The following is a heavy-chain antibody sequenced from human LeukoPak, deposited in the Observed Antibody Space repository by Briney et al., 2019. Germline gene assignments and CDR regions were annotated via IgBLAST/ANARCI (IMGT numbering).Heavy chain of an antibody. V-gene: IGHV3-33*06. Sequence: AGGALRLSCAASGFTFSSYGMHWVRQAPGKGLEWVAVIWYDGSNKYYADSVKGRFTISRDNSKNTLYLQMNSLRAEDTAVYYCAKGPRITAFGVVTTNFDYWGQGTLVTVSS. CDR2: IWYDGSNK. J-gene: IGHJ4*02. D-gene: IGHD3-3*01. CDR3: AKGPRITAFGVVTTNFDY. CDR1: GFTFSSYG.